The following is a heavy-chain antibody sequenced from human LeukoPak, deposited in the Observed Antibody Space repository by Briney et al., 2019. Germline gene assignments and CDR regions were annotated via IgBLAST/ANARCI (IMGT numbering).Heavy chain of an antibody. CDR2: ISYDGSNK. CDR3: AKFARGGVPAAIAYFDY. CDR1: GFTFSSYG. J-gene: IGHJ4*02. D-gene: IGHD2-2*02. Sequence: GGSLRLSCAASGFTFSSYGMHWVRQAPGKGLEWVAVISYDGSNKYYADSVKGRFTISRDNSKNTLYLQMNSLRAEDTAVYYCAKFARGGVPAAIAYFDYWGQGTLVTVSS. V-gene: IGHV3-30*18.